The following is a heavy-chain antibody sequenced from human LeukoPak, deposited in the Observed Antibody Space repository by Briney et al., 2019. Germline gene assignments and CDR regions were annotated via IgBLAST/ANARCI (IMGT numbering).Heavy chain of an antibody. CDR3: ATGYCSSTSCYLFDY. CDR2: ISGSGGST. Sequence: PGGSLRLSCAASGFTFSSYAMSWVRQAPGKGLEWVSAISGSGGSTYYADSVKGRFTISRDNSKNTLYLQMNSLRAEDTAVYYCATGYCSSTSCYLFDYWGQGTLVTVFS. CDR1: GFTFSSYA. D-gene: IGHD2-2*01. V-gene: IGHV3-23*01. J-gene: IGHJ4*02.